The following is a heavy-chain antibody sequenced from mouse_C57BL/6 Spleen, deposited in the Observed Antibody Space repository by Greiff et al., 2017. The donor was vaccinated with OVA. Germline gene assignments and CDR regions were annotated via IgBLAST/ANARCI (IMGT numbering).Heavy chain of an antibody. CDR3: ARSSDGGAMDY. J-gene: IGHJ4*01. CDR2: INPSTGGT. D-gene: IGHD1-1*02. V-gene: IGHV1-42*01. Sequence: VQLKESGPELVKPGASVKISCKASGYSFTGYYMNWVKQSPEKSLEWIGEINPSTGGTTYNQKFKAKATLTVDKSSSTAYMQLKSLTSEDSAVYYCARSSDGGAMDYWGQGTSVTVSS. CDR1: GYSFTGYY.